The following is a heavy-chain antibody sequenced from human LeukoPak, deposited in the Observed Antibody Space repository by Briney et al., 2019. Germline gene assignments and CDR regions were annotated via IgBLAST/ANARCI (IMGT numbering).Heavy chain of an antibody. CDR2: ISWNSGSI. V-gene: IGHV3-9*01. CDR1: GFTFDDYA. CDR3: AKDYGSGWSNWFDP. Sequence: GRSLRLSCAASGFTFDDYAMHWVRQAPGKGLEGVSGISWNSGSIGYADSVKGRFTISRDNAKNSLYLQMNSLRAEDTALYYCAKDYGSGWSNWFDPWGQGTLVTVSS. J-gene: IGHJ5*02. D-gene: IGHD6-19*01.